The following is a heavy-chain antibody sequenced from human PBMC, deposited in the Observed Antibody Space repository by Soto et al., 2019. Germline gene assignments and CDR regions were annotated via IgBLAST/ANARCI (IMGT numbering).Heavy chain of an antibody. CDR2: ISATDGST. CDR1: GFTFRIYA. V-gene: IGHV3-23*01. D-gene: IGHD4-17*01. Sequence: EVQLLESGGGLVQPGGSLRLSCAASGFTFRIYAMSWVRQAPGQGLEWVSTISATDGSTYYADSVKGRFTISRDNSKNTLYLQMNSLRAEDTAVYYCAKDLYGDYVGDYWGQGSLVTVSS. CDR3: AKDLYGDYVGDY. J-gene: IGHJ4*02.